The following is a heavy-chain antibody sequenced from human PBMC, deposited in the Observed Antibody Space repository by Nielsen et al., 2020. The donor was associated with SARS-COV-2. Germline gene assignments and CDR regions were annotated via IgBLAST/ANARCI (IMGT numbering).Heavy chain of an antibody. CDR3: AKDRLLPFDY. Sequence: GESLKISCAASGFTFSSYGMHWVRQAPGKGLEWVAVISYDGSNKYYADSVKGRFTISRDNSKNTLYLQMNSLRAEDTAVYYCAKDRLLPFDYWGQGTLVTVSS. J-gene: IGHJ4*02. V-gene: IGHV3-30*18. CDR1: GFTFSSYG. D-gene: IGHD3-22*01. CDR2: ISYDGSNK.